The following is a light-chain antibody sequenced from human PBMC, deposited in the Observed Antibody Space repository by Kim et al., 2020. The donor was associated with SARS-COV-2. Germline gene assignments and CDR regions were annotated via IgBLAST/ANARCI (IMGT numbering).Light chain of an antibody. CDR1: GGSIDTNY. J-gene: IGLJ3*02. CDR3: QSYDATIRV. Sequence: GKPVAISCTRTGGSIDTNYVHWYQLRPGSAPTIVIYEDHQRPSGVPERFSGSIDPSSNSASLTISGLETEDEADYYCQSYDATIRVFGGGTQLTVL. CDR2: EDH. V-gene: IGLV6-57*03.